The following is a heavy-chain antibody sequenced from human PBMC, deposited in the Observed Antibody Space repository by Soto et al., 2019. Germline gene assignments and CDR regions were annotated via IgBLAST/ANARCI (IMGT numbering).Heavy chain of an antibody. V-gene: IGHV3-30-3*01. CDR2: ISYDGSNK. Sequence: PGGSLRLSCAASGFTFSSYAMHWVRQAPGKGLEWVAVISYDGSNKYYADSVKGRFTISRDNSKNTLYLQMNSLRAEDTAVYYCARELSDSSGYYYPYWGQGTLVTVS. CDR3: ARELSDSSGYYYPY. CDR1: GFTFSSYA. J-gene: IGHJ4*02. D-gene: IGHD3-22*01.